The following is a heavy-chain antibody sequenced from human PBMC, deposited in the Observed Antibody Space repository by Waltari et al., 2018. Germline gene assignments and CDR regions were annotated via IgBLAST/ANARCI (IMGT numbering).Heavy chain of an antibody. V-gene: IGHV3-30*03. CDR3: VISTRFDP. D-gene: IGHD3-3*02. J-gene: IGHJ5*02. CDR2: ISYDGSDL. CDR1: GYNFSSGG. Sequence: VQVVESGGGVVQPGTLLRLFCVGAGYNFSSGGIHWVRQTPVKGLEWIALISYDGSDLYYADSVKGRFTISRDISQNTVYLQMNSLRTEDTAIYYCVISTRFDPWGQGTLVSVSS.